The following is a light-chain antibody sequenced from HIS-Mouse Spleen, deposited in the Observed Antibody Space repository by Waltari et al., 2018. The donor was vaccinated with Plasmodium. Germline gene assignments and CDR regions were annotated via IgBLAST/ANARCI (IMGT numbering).Light chain of an antibody. J-gene: IGKJ4*01. CDR1: QGISSY. CDR3: QQLNSDPLT. Sequence: DIQLTQSPSFLSASVGDRVTITCRASQGISSYLAWYQQKPGKAPKLLSYAASTLQSGVPSRFSGSGSGTEFTLTISSLQPEDFATYYCQQLNSDPLTFGGGTKVE. V-gene: IGKV1-9*01. CDR2: AAS.